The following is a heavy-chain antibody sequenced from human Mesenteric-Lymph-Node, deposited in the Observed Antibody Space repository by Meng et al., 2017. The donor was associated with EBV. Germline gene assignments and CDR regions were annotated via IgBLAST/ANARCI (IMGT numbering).Heavy chain of an antibody. CDR3: ARGLDSSTPGAD. V-gene: IGHV4-31*11. J-gene: IGHJ4*02. CDR1: GVSINSGGYY. Sequence: QVQLQESGPGLVEPSQTLSLTCAVSGVSINSGGYYWNWIRQSPGKGLELIGYIFYTGSTNYNPSLKSRVTISVDTSKNQFSLRLSSVTAADTAVYYRARGLDSSTPGADWGQGTLVTVSS. D-gene: IGHD6-13*01. CDR2: IFYTGST.